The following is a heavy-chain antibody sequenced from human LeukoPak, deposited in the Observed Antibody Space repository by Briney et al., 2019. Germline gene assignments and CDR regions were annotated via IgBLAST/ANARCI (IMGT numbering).Heavy chain of an antibody. D-gene: IGHD4-17*01. CDR1: GFTSSSYS. Sequence: GGSLRLSCAASGFTSSSYSVNWVRQAPGKGLEWVSSISSSSSYIYYADSVKGRFNISRDNAKNSLYLQMNSLRAEDTAVYYCARGRNGDYVYYFDYWGQGTLVTVSS. V-gene: IGHV3-21*01. CDR3: ARGRNGDYVYYFDY. CDR2: ISSSSSYI. J-gene: IGHJ4*02.